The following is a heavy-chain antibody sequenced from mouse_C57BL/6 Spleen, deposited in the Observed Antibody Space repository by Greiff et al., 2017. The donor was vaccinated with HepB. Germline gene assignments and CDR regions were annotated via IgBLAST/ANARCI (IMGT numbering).Heavy chain of an antibody. CDR3: AIDYYGTSWFAY. D-gene: IGHD1-1*01. V-gene: IGHV1-52*01. J-gene: IGHJ3*01. CDR2: IDPSDSET. Sequence: QVQLQQSGAELVRPGSSVKLSCKASGYTFTSYWMHWVKQRPIQGLEWIGNIDPSDSETHYNQKFKDKATLTVDKSSSTAYMQLSSLTSEDSAVYYCAIDYYGTSWFAYWGQGTLVTVSA. CDR1: GYTFTSYW.